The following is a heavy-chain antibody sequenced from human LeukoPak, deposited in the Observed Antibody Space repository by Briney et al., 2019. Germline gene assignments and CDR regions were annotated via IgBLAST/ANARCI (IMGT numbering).Heavy chain of an antibody. CDR2: ITRSSNYI. J-gene: IGHJ4*02. CDR1: GFTFSNNA. CDR3: ARDPGAYSSSPIDY. D-gene: IGHD6-6*01. Sequence: GGSLRLSCAASGFTFSNNAMSWVRQAPGKGLEWISSITRSSNYIYYADSMKGRFTISRDNAKKSLYLQMNSLRAEDTAVYYCARDPGAYSSSPIDYWGQGTLVTVSS. V-gene: IGHV3-21*01.